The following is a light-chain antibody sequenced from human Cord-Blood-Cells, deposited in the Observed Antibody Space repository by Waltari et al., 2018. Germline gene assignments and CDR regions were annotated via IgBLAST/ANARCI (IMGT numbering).Light chain of an antibody. Sequence: DITMTQSPSTLSASVGDRDTIPCQARQDISNYVTWYQQKTGKAPKLLIYDASNLETGVPSKFSGSGAGTDFTFTISSLQPEDIATYYCQQYDNLPPLTFGGGTKVEIK. V-gene: IGKV1-33*01. J-gene: IGKJ4*01. CDR3: QQYDNLPPLT. CDR2: DAS. CDR1: QDISNY.